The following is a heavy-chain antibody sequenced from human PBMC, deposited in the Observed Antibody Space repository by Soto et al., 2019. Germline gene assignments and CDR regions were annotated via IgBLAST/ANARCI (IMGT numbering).Heavy chain of an antibody. Sequence: GGSLRLSCAASGFIFDDYTMHWVRQAPGKGLEWVSGISWNSGSIGYADSVKGRFTISRDNAKNSLYLKMNSLRAEDTALYYCSKDMDHELQDYFDYWGQGALVTVSS. CDR1: GFIFDDYT. CDR2: ISWNSGSI. CDR3: SKDMDHELQDYFDY. V-gene: IGHV3-9*01. J-gene: IGHJ4*02. D-gene: IGHD1-26*01.